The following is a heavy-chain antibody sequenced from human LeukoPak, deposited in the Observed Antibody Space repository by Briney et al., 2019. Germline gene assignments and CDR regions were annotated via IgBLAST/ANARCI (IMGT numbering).Heavy chain of an antibody. D-gene: IGHD2-15*01. V-gene: IGHV3-48*04. Sequence: GGSLRLSCVASEFSFSTYSMNWVRQAPGKGLEWLSYISSSDRTIYYADSVKGRFTISRDNAKNSVFLQMNSLRAEDTAVYYCARAGEYCGSRSCYWGDYYMDVWGKGTTVTVSS. CDR2: ISSSDRTI. J-gene: IGHJ6*03. CDR3: ARAGEYCGSRSCYWGDYYMDV. CDR1: EFSFSTYS.